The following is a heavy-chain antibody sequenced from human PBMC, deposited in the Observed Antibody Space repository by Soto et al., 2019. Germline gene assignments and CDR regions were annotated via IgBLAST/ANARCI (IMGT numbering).Heavy chain of an antibody. V-gene: IGHV4-59*08. CDR2: IYSSGST. D-gene: IGHD2-2*01. J-gene: IGHJ4*02. Sequence: SETLSLTCTVSGGSINSYYWSWIRQSPEKGLEWIGYIYSSGSTNYNPSLKSRVTISADTSKNQFSLKLSSVTAADTAVYYCARQYCSSTRCYQYFDYWGQGTLVTVSS. CDR1: GGSINSYY. CDR3: ARQYCSSTRCYQYFDY.